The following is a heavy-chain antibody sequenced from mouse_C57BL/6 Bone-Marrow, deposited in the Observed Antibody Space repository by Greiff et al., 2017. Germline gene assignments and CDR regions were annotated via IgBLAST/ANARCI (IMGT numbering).Heavy chain of an antibody. Sequence: FQLQQSGAELVRPGTSVKMSCKVSGYTFTNYWIGWAKQRPGHGLAWIGEIYPGGGYNNYNEKFKGKATLTADKSSSTAYIQFSSLTSEDSAIYYCARETYGNYEGYFDVWGTGTTVTVSS. CDR3: ARETYGNYEGYFDV. J-gene: IGHJ1*03. D-gene: IGHD2-1*01. V-gene: IGHV1-63*01. CDR1: GYTFTNYW. CDR2: IYPGGGYN.